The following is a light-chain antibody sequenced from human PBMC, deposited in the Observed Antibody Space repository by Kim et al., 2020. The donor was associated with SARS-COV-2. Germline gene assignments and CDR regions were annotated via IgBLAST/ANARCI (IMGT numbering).Light chain of an antibody. J-gene: IGLJ1*01. V-gene: IGLV2-8*01. CDR2: EVT. Sequence: PGQSVTISCTGTSNDIGDNKFVSWYQQHPGKAPQVLIYEVTQRPSGVPDRFSGSKSGNTASLTVSGLQPQDGADYYCSSYAGSRFIFGTGTKVTVL. CDR1: SNDIGDNKF. CDR3: SSYAGSRFI.